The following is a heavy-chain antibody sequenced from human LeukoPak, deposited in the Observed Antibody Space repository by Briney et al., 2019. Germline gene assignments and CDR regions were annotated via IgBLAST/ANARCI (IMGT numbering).Heavy chain of an antibody. V-gene: IGHV4-34*01. D-gene: IGHD2-2*01. J-gene: IGHJ6*03. CDR3: ARQGVPAAYGYYYYMDV. CDR2: INHSGST. Sequence: NPSETLSLTCAVYRGSFSGYYWSWIRQPPGKGLEWIGEINHSGSTNYNPSLKSRVTISVDTSKNQFSLKLSSVTAADTAVYYCARQGVPAAYGYYYYMDVWGKGTTVTVSS. CDR1: RGSFSGYY.